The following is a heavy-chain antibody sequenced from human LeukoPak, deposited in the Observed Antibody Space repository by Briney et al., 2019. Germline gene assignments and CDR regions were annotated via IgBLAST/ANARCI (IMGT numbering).Heavy chain of an antibody. D-gene: IGHD3-22*01. Sequence: PGRSLRLSCAASGFTFSSYGMHWVRQAQGKGLEWVAVISYDGSNKYYADSVKGRFTISRDNSKNTLYLQMNSLRAEDTAVYYCARDQGVVVHGKYHYYGMDVWGQGTTVTVSS. V-gene: IGHV3-30*03. CDR2: ISYDGSNK. J-gene: IGHJ6*02. CDR1: GFTFSSYG. CDR3: ARDQGVVVHGKYHYYGMDV.